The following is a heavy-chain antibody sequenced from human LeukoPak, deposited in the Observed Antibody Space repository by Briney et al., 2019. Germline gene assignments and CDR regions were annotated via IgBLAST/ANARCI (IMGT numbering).Heavy chain of an antibody. CDR1: GFTFSSYG. CDR3: ARAGGYCSGGSCYWYYYYGMDV. Sequence: GGSLRLSCAASGFTFSSYGMHWVRQAPGKWLEWVAVIWYDGSNKYYADSVKGRFTISRDNSKNTLYLQMNSLRAEDTAVYYCARAGGYCSGGSCYWYYYYGMDVWGQGTTVTVSS. J-gene: IGHJ6*02. V-gene: IGHV3-33*01. CDR2: IWYDGSNK. D-gene: IGHD2-15*01.